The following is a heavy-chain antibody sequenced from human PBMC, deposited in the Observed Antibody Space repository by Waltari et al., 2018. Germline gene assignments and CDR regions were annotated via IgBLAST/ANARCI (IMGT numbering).Heavy chain of an antibody. D-gene: IGHD1-26*01. CDR3: ARVGSTGGFDY. J-gene: IGHJ4*02. V-gene: IGHV1-69*12. Sequence: QVQLVQSGAEVKKPGSSVKVSCKASGGTFSSYAISWVRQAPGQGLEWMGGISPSFGTANYAQKFQCRVTITADESTSTAYMELSSLRSEDTAVYYCARVGSTGGFDYWGQGTLVTVSS. CDR1: GGTFSSYA. CDR2: ISPSFGTA.